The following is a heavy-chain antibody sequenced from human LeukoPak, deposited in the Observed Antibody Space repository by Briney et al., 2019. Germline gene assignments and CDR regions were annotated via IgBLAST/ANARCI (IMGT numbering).Heavy chain of an antibody. J-gene: IGHJ1*01. CDR3: ARTYSGSPQYFQH. V-gene: IGHV4-61*02. CDR1: GGSISSGSYY. Sequence: SQTLSLTCTVSGGSISSGSYYWSWIRQPAGKGLEWIGRIYTSGSTNYNPSLKSRVTMSVDTSKNQFSLKLSSVTAADTAVYYCARTYSGSPQYFQHWGQGTLVTVSS. CDR2: IYTSGST. D-gene: IGHD1-26*01.